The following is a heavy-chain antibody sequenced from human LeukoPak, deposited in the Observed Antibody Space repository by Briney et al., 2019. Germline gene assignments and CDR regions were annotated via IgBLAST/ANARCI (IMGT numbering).Heavy chain of an antibody. V-gene: IGHV3-48*04. J-gene: IGHJ4*02. Sequence: PGGSLRLSCAASGFTFSNYTMNWVRQAPGKGLEWVSSISPSSTTKDYADSVKSRFTISRDNAKYSLFLQMDSLRAEDTAVYYCATDPAKGLWYGELLYPEDYWGQGTLVTVSS. CDR1: GFTFSNYT. CDR3: ATDPAKGLWYGELLYPEDY. D-gene: IGHD3-10*01. CDR2: ISPSSTTK.